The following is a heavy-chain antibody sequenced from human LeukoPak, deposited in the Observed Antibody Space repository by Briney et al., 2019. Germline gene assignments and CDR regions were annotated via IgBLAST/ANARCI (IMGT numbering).Heavy chain of an antibody. D-gene: IGHD1-1*01. CDR2: ISSKSSFI. J-gene: IGHJ6*03. V-gene: IGHV3-21*01. CDR3: ARVVTVAWSERRPGYYYMDV. CDR1: GFTFNSYS. Sequence: GGSLRLSCAASGFTFNSYSMNWVRQAPGKGLEWVSAISSKSSFIYYADSVKGRFTVSRDSAKNSLFLQMNSLRAEDTAVYYCARVVTVAWSERRPGYYYMDVWGKGTTVTVSS.